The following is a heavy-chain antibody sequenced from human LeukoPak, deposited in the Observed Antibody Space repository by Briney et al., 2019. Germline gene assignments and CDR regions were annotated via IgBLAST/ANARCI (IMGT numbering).Heavy chain of an antibody. CDR2: IYHSGST. J-gene: IGHJ3*02. CDR3: ARDWDTVTGAFDK. D-gene: IGHD5-18*01. V-gene: IGHV4-30-2*01. Sequence: KPSQTLSLTCAVSGGSISSGGYSWSWIRQPPGKGLEWIGYIYHSGSTYYNPSLKSRVTISVDTSKNQFSLKLSSVAAADTAVYYCARDWDTVTGAFDKWGQGTMVTVSS. CDR1: GGSISSGGYS.